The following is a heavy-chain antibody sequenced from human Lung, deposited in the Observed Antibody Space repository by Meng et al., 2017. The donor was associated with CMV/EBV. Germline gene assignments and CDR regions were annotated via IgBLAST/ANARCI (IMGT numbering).Heavy chain of an antibody. D-gene: IGHD3-10*01. CDR2: IKHDGSEE. V-gene: IGHV3-7*01. Sequence: GESXKISCAASGFTFRTSWMSWVRQAPGRGLEWVANIKHDGSEEYYVDSLTGRFTISRDNAKNSLYPQMNSLRAEDTALYYCARDPGFGALDFWGQGPLVTVSS. J-gene: IGHJ4*02. CDR3: ARDPGFGALDF. CDR1: GFTFRTSW.